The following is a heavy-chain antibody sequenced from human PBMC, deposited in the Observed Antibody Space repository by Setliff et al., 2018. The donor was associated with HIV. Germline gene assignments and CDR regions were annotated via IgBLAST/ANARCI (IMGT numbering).Heavy chain of an antibody. J-gene: IGHJ4*02. CDR2: IYYSGST. CDR3: ARGSRGFPDF. V-gene: IGHV4-59*01. Sequence: ETLSLTCTLSGGSMSSYYWSWIRQPPGKGLEWIGYIYYSGSTNYNPSLKSRVTISVDTSKNQFSLKLSSVTAADTAVYYCARGSRGFPDFWGQGTLVTVSS. D-gene: IGHD3-10*01. CDR1: GGSMSSYY.